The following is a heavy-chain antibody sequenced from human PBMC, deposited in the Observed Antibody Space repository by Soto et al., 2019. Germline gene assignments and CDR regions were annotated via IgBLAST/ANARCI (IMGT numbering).Heavy chain of an antibody. CDR3: ARSGYYYPLDFDH. D-gene: IGHD3-22*01. CDR2: ISGSGGST. V-gene: IGHV3-23*01. Sequence: PGGSLRLSCVASGFTFSSSAMSWVRQAPGKGLEWVSAISGSGGSTYYADTVKGRFTVSRDNSKNTLYLQMNSLRAEDTAVYYCARSGYYYPLDFDHWGQGNLVTASS. J-gene: IGHJ4*02. CDR1: GFTFSSSA.